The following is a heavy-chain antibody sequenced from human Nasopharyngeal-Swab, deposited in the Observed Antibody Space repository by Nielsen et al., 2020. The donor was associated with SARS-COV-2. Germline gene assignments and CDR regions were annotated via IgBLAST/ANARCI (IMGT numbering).Heavy chain of an antibody. V-gene: IGHV1-18*01. CDR1: GYTFTSYG. Sequence: ASVKVSCKASGYTFTSYGISWVRPAPGQGLEWMGWISAYNGNTNYAQKLQGRVTMTTDTSTSTAYMELRSLRSDDTAVYYCARVIAAAANEGLDYWGQGTLVTVSS. J-gene: IGHJ4*02. CDR3: ARVIAAAANEGLDY. D-gene: IGHD6-13*01. CDR2: ISAYNGNT.